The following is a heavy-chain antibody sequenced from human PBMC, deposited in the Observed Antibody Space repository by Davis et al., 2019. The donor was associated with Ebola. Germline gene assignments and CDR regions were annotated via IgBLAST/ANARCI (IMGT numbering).Heavy chain of an antibody. V-gene: IGHV3-30*04. CDR1: GFTFSNHA. Sequence: GESLKISCVASGFTFSNHAMHWVRQAPGKGLEWVAVTSHNERERFYGESVQGRFTISRDNSENVLYLQMDSLRPDDTAIYFCARALHYEVLDYWGQGTPVTVSS. CDR3: ARALHYEVLDY. D-gene: IGHD3-9*01. J-gene: IGHJ4*02. CDR2: TSHNERER.